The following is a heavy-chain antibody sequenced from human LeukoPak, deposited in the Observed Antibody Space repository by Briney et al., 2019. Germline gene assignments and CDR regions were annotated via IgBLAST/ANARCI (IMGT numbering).Heavy chain of an antibody. D-gene: IGHD6-25*01. CDR1: GGTFSSYA. J-gene: IGHJ4*02. Sequence: SVKVSCKASGGTFSSYAISWVRQAPGQGLEWMGGIIPIFGTANYAQKFQGRVTITADESTSTAYMELSSLRSEDTAVYYCARAVILLNIAAHFDYWGQGTLVTVSS. CDR2: IIPIFGTA. CDR3: ARAVILLNIAAHFDY. V-gene: IGHV1-69*13.